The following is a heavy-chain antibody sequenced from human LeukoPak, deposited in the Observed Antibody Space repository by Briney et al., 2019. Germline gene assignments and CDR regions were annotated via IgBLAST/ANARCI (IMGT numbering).Heavy chain of an antibody. CDR3: ARGRTPFDY. CDR2: IYISGST. D-gene: IGHD1-1*01. V-gene: IGHV4-4*07. CDR1: SGSINTYY. Sequence: SETLSLTCTVSSGSINTYYWSWIRHPAGKGLEWIGLIYISGSTNYNLSLKSRVTMSVDTSKNQFALKLSSVTAADTAFYYCARGRTPFDYWGQGTLVTVSS. J-gene: IGHJ4*02.